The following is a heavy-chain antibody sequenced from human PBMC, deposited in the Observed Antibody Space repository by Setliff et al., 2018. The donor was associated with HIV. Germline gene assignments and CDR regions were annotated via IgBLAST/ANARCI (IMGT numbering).Heavy chain of an antibody. CDR1: GGSIRSSSYY. CDR3: AREHGYSNYRRLDS. V-gene: IGHV4-39*02. CDR2: IYYRGNT. D-gene: IGHD4-4*01. J-gene: IGHJ4*02. Sequence: PSETLSLTCNVSGGSIRSSSYYWGWIRQPPGKGLEWIGSIYYRGNTYYNPSLKSRVTISVDTSKNQFSLKLTSVTAADTAVYYCAREHGYSNYRRLDSWGQGILVTVSS.